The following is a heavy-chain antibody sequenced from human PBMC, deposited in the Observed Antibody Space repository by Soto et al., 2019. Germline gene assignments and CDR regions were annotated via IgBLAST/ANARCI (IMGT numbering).Heavy chain of an antibody. D-gene: IGHD2-15*01. CDR1: GYTFTSYY. J-gene: IGHJ3*01. CDR2: INPAGGST. CDR3: ATYCSGGTCAPGPWN. V-gene: IGHV1-46*03. Sequence: QVQLVQSGAEVKKPGASVKVSCKASGYTFTSYYMHWVRQAPGQGLEWMGIINPAGGSTSYAQKFQGRDTMNRDTSTNTINMEVSSLRSEDTAVYYCATYCSGGTCAPGPWNWGQGTMVTVSS.